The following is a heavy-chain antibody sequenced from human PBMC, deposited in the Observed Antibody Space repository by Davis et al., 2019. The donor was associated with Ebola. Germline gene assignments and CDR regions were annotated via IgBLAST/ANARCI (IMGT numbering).Heavy chain of an antibody. Sequence: PSETLSLTCTVSGGSISSSSYYWGWIRQPPGKGLEWIGSIYYSGSTYYNPSLKSRVTISVDTSKNQFSLKRSSVTAADTAVYYCARHVRGVAGNWDYWGQGTLVTVSS. V-gene: IGHV4-39*01. D-gene: IGHD6-19*01. J-gene: IGHJ4*02. CDR3: ARHVRGVAGNWDY. CDR1: GGSISSSSYY. CDR2: IYYSGST.